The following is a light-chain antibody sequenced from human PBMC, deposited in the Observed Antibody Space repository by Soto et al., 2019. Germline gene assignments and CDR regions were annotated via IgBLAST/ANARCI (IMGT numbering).Light chain of an antibody. CDR3: QQYDTSPRT. J-gene: IGKJ1*01. CDR2: GAS. CDR1: QSVSSTY. V-gene: IGKV3-20*01. Sequence: EVMFTQSPGTLSLSPGERATLSCRASQSVSSTYLAWYQQKSGQAPRLLIYGASNRATGIPDRFSGSGSGTDFTLTIRRLEPEDFEVYYCQQYDTSPRTFGQGTKVEFQ.